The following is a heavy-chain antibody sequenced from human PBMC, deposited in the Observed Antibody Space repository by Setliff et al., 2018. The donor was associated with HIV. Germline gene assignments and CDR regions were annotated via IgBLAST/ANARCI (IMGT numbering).Heavy chain of an antibody. J-gene: IGHJ5*02. V-gene: IGHV3-53*01. D-gene: IGHD2-15*01. CDR3: AKGIKWLDP. CDR1: GFTFSSYC. CDR2: VYASGST. Sequence: PGESLKISCVAAGFTFSSYCLSWVRQAPGKGLEWVSGVYASGSTFYADSVKGRFTISRDDSKNTVFLQMHSLRVDDTAAYYCAKGIKWLDPWGQGILVTVSS.